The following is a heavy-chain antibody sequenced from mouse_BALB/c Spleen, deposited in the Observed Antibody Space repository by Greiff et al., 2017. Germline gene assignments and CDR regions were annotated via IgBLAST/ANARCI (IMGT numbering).Heavy chain of an antibody. Sequence: QVQLQQSGSVLVRPGASVKLSCKASGYTFTSSWMHWAKQRPGQGLEWIGEIHPNSGNTNYNEKFKGKATLTVDTSSSTAYVDLSSLTSEDSAVYYCARFFDYWGQGTTLTVSS. CDR2: IHPNSGNT. CDR1: GYTFTSSW. V-gene: IGHV1S130*01. CDR3: ARFFDY. J-gene: IGHJ2*01.